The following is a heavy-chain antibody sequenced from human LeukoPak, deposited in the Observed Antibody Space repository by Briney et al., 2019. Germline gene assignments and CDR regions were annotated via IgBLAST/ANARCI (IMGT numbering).Heavy chain of an antibody. D-gene: IGHD3-22*01. J-gene: IGHJ4*02. CDR3: TRDFRVYYDSSGYYYLQYFDY. CDR1: GFTFGDYA. V-gene: IGHV3-49*03. CDR2: IRSKAYGGTT. Sequence: GGSLRLSCTASGFTFGDYAMSWFRQAPGKGLEWVGFIRSKAYGGTTEYAASVKGRFTISRDDSKSIAYLQMNSLETEDTAVYYCTRDFRVYYDSSGYYYLQYFDYWGQGTLVTVSS.